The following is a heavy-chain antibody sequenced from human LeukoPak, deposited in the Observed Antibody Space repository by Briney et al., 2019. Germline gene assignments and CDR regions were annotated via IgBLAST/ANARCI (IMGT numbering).Heavy chain of an antibody. J-gene: IGHJ3*01. Sequence: GGSLRLSCAASGFTFSSYEMNWVRQAPGKGLEWVSYISSSGSTIYYADSVKGRFTISRDNAKNSLYLQMNSLRAEDTAVYSCARNLRYFDWLLRTNAFDFWGQGTMVTVSS. CDR3: ARNLRYFDWLLRTNAFDF. D-gene: IGHD3-9*01. V-gene: IGHV3-48*03. CDR1: GFTFSSYE. CDR2: ISSSGSTI.